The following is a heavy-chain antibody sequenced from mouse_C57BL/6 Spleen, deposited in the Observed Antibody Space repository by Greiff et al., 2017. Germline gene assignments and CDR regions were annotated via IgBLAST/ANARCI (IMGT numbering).Heavy chain of an antibody. CDR1: GFTFSSYA. V-gene: IGHV5-4*01. CDR2: ISDGGSYT. D-gene: IGHD2-3*01. J-gene: IGHJ4*01. CDR3: ARDGYYERCAMDY. Sequence: DVKLQESGGGLVKPGGSLKLSCAASGFTFSSYAMSWVRQTPEKRLEWVATISDGGSYTYYPDNVKGRFTISRDNAKNNLYLQMSHLKSDDTAMYYCARDGYYERCAMDYWGQGTSVTVSS.